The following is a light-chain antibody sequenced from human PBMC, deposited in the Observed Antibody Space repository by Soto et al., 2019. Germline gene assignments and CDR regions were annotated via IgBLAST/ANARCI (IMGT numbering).Light chain of an antibody. V-gene: IGKV3-15*01. Sequence: EIVMTQSPATLSVSPGERATRSCRASQSVSSNLAWYQQKPGQAPRLLIYGASTRATGIPARFSGSGSGTEFTLTISSLQSEDCAVYYCQQYNNWPRTFGQGTKVEI. J-gene: IGKJ1*01. CDR1: QSVSSN. CDR3: QQYNNWPRT. CDR2: GAS.